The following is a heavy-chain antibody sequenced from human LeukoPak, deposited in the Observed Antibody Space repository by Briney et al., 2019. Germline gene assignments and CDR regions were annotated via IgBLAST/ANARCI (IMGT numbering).Heavy chain of an antibody. CDR3: AKYGSGGNY. CDR1: GFTFSNYV. D-gene: IGHD6-19*01. J-gene: IGHJ4*02. Sequence: GGSLRLSCAASGFTFSNYVMNWVRQAPGKGLEWVSAISGSGGSTYYADSVKGRFTISRDNSKNTLYLQMNSLRAEDTAVYYCAKYGSGGNYWGQGTLVTVSS. CDR2: ISGSGGST. V-gene: IGHV3-23*01.